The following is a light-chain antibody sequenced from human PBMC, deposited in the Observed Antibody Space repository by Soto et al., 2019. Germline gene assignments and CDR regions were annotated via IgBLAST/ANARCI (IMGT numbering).Light chain of an antibody. CDR3: QQSYSTPPWT. V-gene: IGKV1-39*01. J-gene: IGKJ1*01. Sequence: DIQMTQSPSSLSASVGDRVTITCWASQSIVTYLNWYLQKPGKAPKLLIYAASNLQSGVPSRFSGSGSGTDFTLTISSLQPEDFATYFCQQSYSTPPWTFGQWTKVEIK. CDR2: AAS. CDR1: QSIVTY.